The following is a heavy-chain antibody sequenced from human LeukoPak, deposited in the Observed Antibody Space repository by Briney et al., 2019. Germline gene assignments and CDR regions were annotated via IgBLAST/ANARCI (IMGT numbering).Heavy chain of an antibody. Sequence: GGSLRLSCAASGFTFSSYSMNWVRQAPGKGLEWVSSISGSSSYIYYADSVKGRFTISRDNAKNSLYLQMNSLRAEDTAVYYCARGTADSSGYASGFGYWGQGTLVTVSS. V-gene: IGHV3-21*01. D-gene: IGHD3-22*01. CDR3: ARGTADSSGYASGFGY. J-gene: IGHJ4*02. CDR1: GFTFSSYS. CDR2: ISGSSSYI.